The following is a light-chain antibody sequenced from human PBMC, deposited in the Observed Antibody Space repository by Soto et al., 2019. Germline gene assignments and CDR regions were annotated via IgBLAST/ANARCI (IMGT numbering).Light chain of an antibody. CDR2: EVS. J-gene: IGLJ2*01. CDR3: SSYADSIVL. Sequence: QSALTQPPSASGSPGQSVTISCTGTSSDVGGYNYVSWYQQHPGKAPKLMISEVSKRPSGAPDRFSGSKSGNTASLTVSGLQAEDEADYYGSSYADSIVLFGGGTQLTVL. V-gene: IGLV2-8*01. CDR1: SSDVGGYNY.